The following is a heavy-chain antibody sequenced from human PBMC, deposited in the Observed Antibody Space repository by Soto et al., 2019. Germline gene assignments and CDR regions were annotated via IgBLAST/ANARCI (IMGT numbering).Heavy chain of an antibody. Sequence: SETLSLTCAVYGGSFSGYYWSWIRQPPGKGLEWIGEINHSGSTNYNPSLKSRVTISRDNAKNSLYLQMNSLRAEDTAVYYCARRRCYSSCYYYYYGMDVWGQGTTVTVSS. CDR3: ARRRCYSSCYYYYYGMDV. D-gene: IGHD2-15*01. V-gene: IGHV4-34*01. CDR2: INHSGST. CDR1: GGSFSGYY. J-gene: IGHJ6*02.